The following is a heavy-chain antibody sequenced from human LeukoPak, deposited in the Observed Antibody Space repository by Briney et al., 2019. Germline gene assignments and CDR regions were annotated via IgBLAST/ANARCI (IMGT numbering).Heavy chain of an antibody. J-gene: IGHJ4*02. D-gene: IGHD6-19*01. CDR2: ISSSSSYI. Sequence: GGSLRLSCAASGFTFSSYSMNWVRQAPGKGLEWVSYISSSSSYIYYADSVKGRFTISRDNAKNSLYLQMNSLRAEDTAVYYCASGAVAAFDYWGQGTLVTVSS. V-gene: IGHV3-21*05. CDR3: ASGAVAAFDY. CDR1: GFTFSSYS.